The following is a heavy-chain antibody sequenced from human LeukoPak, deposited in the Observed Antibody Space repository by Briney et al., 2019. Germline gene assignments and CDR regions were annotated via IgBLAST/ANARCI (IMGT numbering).Heavy chain of an antibody. Sequence: GGSLRLSCAASAFSLNAYNMNWVRQAPGKGLEWVSSISYTGTYIYYADSVKGRFTISRDNAQNSLYLQMNSLRAEDTAVYYCARDWGYSSSLWFDPWGQGTLVTVSS. CDR1: AFSLNAYN. CDR2: ISYTGTYI. V-gene: IGHV3-21*01. J-gene: IGHJ5*02. CDR3: ARDWGYSSSLWFDP. D-gene: IGHD6-13*01.